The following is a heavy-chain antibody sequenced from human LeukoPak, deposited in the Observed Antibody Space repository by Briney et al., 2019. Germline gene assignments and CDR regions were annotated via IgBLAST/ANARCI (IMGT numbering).Heavy chain of an antibody. D-gene: IGHD3-16*01. Sequence: SETLSLTCTVSGGSISSSSYYWGWIRQPPGKGLEWIGSIYYSGSTYYNPSLKSRVTISVDTSKNQFSLKLSSVTAADTAVYYCARAGGRKHAFDIWGQGTMVTVSS. CDR2: IYYSGST. J-gene: IGHJ3*02. V-gene: IGHV4-39*07. CDR1: GGSISSSSYY. CDR3: ARAGGRKHAFDI.